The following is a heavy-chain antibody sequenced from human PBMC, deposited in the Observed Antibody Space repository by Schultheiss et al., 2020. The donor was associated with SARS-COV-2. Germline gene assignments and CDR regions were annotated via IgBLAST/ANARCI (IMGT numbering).Heavy chain of an antibody. CDR2: IYSGGST. CDR3: ARGRRDGYNYNWFDP. V-gene: IGHV3-53*01. D-gene: IGHD5-24*01. CDR1: GFTVSSNY. Sequence: GESLKISCAASGFTVSSNYMSWVRQAPGKGLEWVSVIYSGGSTYYADSVKGRFTISRDNSKNTLYLQMNSLRAEDTAVYYCARGRRDGYNYNWFDPWGQGTLVTVSS. J-gene: IGHJ5*02.